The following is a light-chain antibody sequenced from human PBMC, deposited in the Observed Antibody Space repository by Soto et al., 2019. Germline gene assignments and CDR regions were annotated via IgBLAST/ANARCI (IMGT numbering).Light chain of an antibody. V-gene: IGKV1-39*01. CDR1: QSITTY. CDR3: QQSYSAPWT. J-gene: IGKJ1*01. Sequence: DIQMTQSPSSLSASVGDRVTITCRASQSITTYLNWYQQKPGKAPRLLIYDASSLQYGVPSTFSGSRSGTEFTLTISSLQPEDFATYYCQQSYSAPWTFGQGTKVEIK. CDR2: DAS.